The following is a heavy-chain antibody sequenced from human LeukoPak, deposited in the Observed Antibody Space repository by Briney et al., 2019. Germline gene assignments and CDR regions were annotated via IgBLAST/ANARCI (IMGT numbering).Heavy chain of an antibody. D-gene: IGHD6-13*01. CDR2: IYTSGST. CDR3: ARDTDPHSSSWYFDY. J-gene: IGHJ4*02. Sequence: PSETLSLTCTVSGGSISSYYWSWIRQPAGKGLEWIGRIYTSGSTNYNPSLKSRVTMSVDTSKNQFSLKLSSVTAADTAVYYCARDTDPHSSSWYFDYWGQGTLVTVSS. CDR1: GGSISSYY. V-gene: IGHV4-4*07.